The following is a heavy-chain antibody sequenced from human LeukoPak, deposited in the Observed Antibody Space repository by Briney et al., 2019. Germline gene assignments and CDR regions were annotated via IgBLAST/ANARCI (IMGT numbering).Heavy chain of an antibody. CDR1: GYTFTSHD. CDR2: ISAYNRNT. Sequence: ASVKVSCKASGYTFTSHDISWVRQAPGQGLEWMGWISAYNRNTNSAQKLQGRVTMTADTSTSTAYMELRSLRSDDTVVYYCGRVVVSAAGAYYYNYMDVWGKGTTVTVSS. V-gene: IGHV1-18*01. CDR3: GRVVVSAAGAYYYNYMDV. J-gene: IGHJ6*03. D-gene: IGHD2-2*01.